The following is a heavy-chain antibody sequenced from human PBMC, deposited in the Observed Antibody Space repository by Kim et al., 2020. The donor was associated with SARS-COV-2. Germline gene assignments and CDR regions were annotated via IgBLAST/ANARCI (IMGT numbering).Heavy chain of an antibody. V-gene: IGHV7-4-1*02. CDR1: GYTFTSYA. CDR2: INTNTGNP. CDR3: ARDLLLWFGELLFAFDI. D-gene: IGHD3-10*01. J-gene: IGHJ3*02. Sequence: ASVKVSCKASGYTFTSYAMNWVRQAPGQGLEWMGWINTNTGNPTYAQGFTGRFVFSLDTSVSTAYLQISSLKAEDTAVYYCARDLLLWFGELLFAFDIWGQGTMVTVSS.